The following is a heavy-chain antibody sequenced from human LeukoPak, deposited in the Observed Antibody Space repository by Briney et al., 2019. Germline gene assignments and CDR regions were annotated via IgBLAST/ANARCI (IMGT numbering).Heavy chain of an antibody. Sequence: GGSLRLSCAASGFTFSSYAMSWVRQAPGKGLEWVSAISGSGGSTYYADSVKGRFTISRDNSRNTLYLQMNSLRVEDTAVYYCAKRGSGDYLNYYYYYMDVWGKGTTVTVSS. CDR3: AKRGSGDYLNYYYYYMDV. CDR1: GFTFSSYA. D-gene: IGHD4-17*01. CDR2: ISGSGGST. J-gene: IGHJ6*03. V-gene: IGHV3-23*01.